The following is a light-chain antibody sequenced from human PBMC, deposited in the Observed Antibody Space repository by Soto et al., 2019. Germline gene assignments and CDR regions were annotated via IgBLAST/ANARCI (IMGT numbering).Light chain of an antibody. J-gene: IGKJ2*01. CDR1: QSVSSSY. Sequence: EFVLTQSPGTLSLSPGERATLSCRASQSVSSSYFAWYQQKPGQAPRLLIYAASSRATGIPDRFSGSESGTDFSLTISRLEPEDFAVYYCQQYGNLPSTFGQGTKLEIK. CDR2: AAS. CDR3: QQYGNLPST. V-gene: IGKV3-20*01.